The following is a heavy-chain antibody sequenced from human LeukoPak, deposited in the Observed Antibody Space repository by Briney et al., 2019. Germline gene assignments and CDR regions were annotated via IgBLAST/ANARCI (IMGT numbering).Heavy chain of an antibody. CDR2: ISKDGSST. CDR3: ARDEVGVGATHDY. Sequence: PGGSLRLSCAASGFTFSSYRMHWVRQAPGKGLVWVSRISKDGSSTYYADSVKGRFTISRDNAKNTLYLQMNSLRAEDTAVYYCARDEVGVGATHDYWGQGTLVTVSS. V-gene: IGHV3-74*01. J-gene: IGHJ4*02. D-gene: IGHD1-26*01. CDR1: GFTFSSYR.